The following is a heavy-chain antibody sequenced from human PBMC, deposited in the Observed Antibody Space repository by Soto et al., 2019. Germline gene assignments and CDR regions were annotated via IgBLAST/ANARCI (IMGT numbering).Heavy chain of an antibody. CDR2: ISSSSSYI. J-gene: IGHJ6*02. D-gene: IGHD2-21*02. CDR3: AREGAPLFGGNSDYYSTMEV. CDR1: GFTFSTYS. V-gene: IGHV3-21*04. Sequence: PGGSLRLSCAASGFTFSTYSMNWVRQAPGKGLEWVSSISSSSSYIYYADSVKGRFTISRDNAKNSLYLQMNSLRAADTAFYYCAREGAPLFGGNSDYYSTMEVWGQGTTVTVSS.